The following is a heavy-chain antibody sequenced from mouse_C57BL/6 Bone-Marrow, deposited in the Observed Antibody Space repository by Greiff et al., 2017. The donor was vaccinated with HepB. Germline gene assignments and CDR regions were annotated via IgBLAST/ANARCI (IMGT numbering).Heavy chain of an antibody. CDR2: IDPENGDT. V-gene: IGHV14-4*01. D-gene: IGHD1-1*01. Sequence: VQLQQSGAELVRPGASVKLSCTASGFNIKDDYMHWVKQRPEQGLEWIGWIDPENGDTEYASKFQGKATITADQSSNTAYLQLSSLTSEDTAVYYCTTGITTVVATDYWGQGTTLTVSS. CDR3: TTGITTVVATDY. CDR1: GFNIKDDY. J-gene: IGHJ2*01.